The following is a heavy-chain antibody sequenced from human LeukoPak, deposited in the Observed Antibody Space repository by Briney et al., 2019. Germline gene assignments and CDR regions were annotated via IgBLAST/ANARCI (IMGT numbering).Heavy chain of an antibody. CDR2: INDSGST. D-gene: IGHD1/OR15-1a*01. Sequence: SETLSLTCAVYGGSFSGYYWSWIRQPPGKGLEWIGEINDSGSTNYNPSLKSRVTITVDTSKNQFSLKLSSVTAADTAVYYCAREKNNAEYFQHWGQGTLVTVSS. V-gene: IGHV4-34*01. CDR1: GGSFSGYY. J-gene: IGHJ1*01. CDR3: AREKNNAEYFQH.